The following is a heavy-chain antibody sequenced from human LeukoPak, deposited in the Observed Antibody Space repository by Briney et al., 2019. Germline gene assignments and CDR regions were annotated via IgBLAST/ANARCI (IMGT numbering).Heavy chain of an antibody. J-gene: IGHJ5*02. CDR1: GYTFTSYD. CDR2: MNPNSGNT. V-gene: IGHV1-8*01. Sequence: GASVKVSCKASGYTFTSYDINWVRQATGQGLEWMGWMNPNSGNTGYAQKFQGRVTMTRNTSISTAYMELSSLRSEDTAVYYCATERSYGDFNWFDPWGQGTLVTVSS. D-gene: IGHD4-17*01. CDR3: ATERSYGDFNWFDP.